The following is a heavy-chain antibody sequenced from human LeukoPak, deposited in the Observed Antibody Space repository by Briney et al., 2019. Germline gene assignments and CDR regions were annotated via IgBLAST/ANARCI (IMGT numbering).Heavy chain of an antibody. D-gene: IGHD6-13*01. CDR2: IYYSGST. CDR3: ARRSSSLLNWFDP. J-gene: IGHJ5*02. Sequence: SETLSLTCTVSGGSISSYYWSWIRQPPGKGLEWIGYIYYSGSTNYYPSLKSRVTISVDTSKNQFSLKLSSVTAADTAVYYCARRSSSLLNWFDPWGQGTLVTVSS. CDR1: GGSISSYY. V-gene: IGHV4-59*01.